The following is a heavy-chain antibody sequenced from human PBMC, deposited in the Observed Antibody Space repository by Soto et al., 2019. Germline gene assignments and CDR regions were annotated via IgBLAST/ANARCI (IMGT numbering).Heavy chain of an antibody. CDR3: ARGGNGDNVGYWYFDL. Sequence: QVQLVQSGAEVKKPGASVEVSCKASGYTFTTYYIHWVRHAPGQGLEWIGVINPGGVRTKYAKKFQDRVSMTSDTSTGTVYMDLSSLRSEDTAVYFCARGGNGDNVGYWYFDLWGRGTLVTVSP. CDR1: GYTFTTYY. CDR2: INPGGVRT. D-gene: IGHD4-17*01. J-gene: IGHJ2*01. V-gene: IGHV1-46*01.